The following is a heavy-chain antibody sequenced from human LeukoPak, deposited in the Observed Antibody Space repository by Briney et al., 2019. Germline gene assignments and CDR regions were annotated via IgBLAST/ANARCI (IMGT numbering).Heavy chain of an antibody. Sequence: SETLSLTCTVSGGSISSYYWSWIRQPAGKALVWIGRIYTSGSPHYNPPHKSRVTMSVDTSKNQFSLKLSSVTAADKAVYYCARAGYYDSSGYTYYYYGMDVWGQGTTVTVSS. CDR2: IYTSGSP. CDR3: ARAGYYDSSGYTYYYYGMDV. V-gene: IGHV4-4*07. CDR1: GGSISSYY. D-gene: IGHD3-22*01. J-gene: IGHJ6*02.